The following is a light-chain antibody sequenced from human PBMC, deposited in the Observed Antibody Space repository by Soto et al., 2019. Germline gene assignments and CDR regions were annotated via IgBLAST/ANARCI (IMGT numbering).Light chain of an antibody. CDR3: QQTFRTPHT. V-gene: IGKV1-39*01. Sequence: DIPMTQSPASLSASVGDRVTITCRASQTISSYLNWYQHKAGAAPKLLIYSASTLQSGVPSRFSGSGFGTDYTLTISSLQPADFAVYYCQQTFRTPHTFGQGTKLDIK. CDR1: QTISSY. CDR2: SAS. J-gene: IGKJ2*01.